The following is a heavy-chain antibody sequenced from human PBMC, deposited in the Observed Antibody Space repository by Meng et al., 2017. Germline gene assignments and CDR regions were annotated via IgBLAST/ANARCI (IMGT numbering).Heavy chain of an antibody. CDR3: ARDFSPYCGGDCYSVNDY. V-gene: IGHV1-2*02. CDR1: GYTFTVYY. J-gene: IGHJ4*02. CDR2: INPNSGGT. Sequence: ASVKVSCKASGYTFTVYYMHWVRQAPGQGLEWMGWINPNSGGTHYAQTFQGRVTMTRDTSISTAYMELSRLRSDDTAVYYCARDFSPYCGGDCYSVNDYWGQGTLVTVSS. D-gene: IGHD2-21*02.